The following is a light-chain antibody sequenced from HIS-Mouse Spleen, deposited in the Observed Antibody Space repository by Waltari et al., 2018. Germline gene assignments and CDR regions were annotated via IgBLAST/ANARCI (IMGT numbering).Light chain of an antibody. Sequence: QSALTQPASVSGSPGQSLTISCTGTSSDVGSYNLGSWYQQHPGKAPKLMIYEGSKRPSGVSNRFSGSKSGNTASLTISGLQAEDEADYYCCSYAGSSTVVFGGGTKLTVL. CDR1: SSDVGSYNL. CDR2: EGS. CDR3: CSYAGSSTVV. J-gene: IGLJ2*01. V-gene: IGLV2-23*01.